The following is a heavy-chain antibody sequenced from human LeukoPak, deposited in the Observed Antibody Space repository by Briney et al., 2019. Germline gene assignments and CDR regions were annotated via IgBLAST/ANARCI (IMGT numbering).Heavy chain of an antibody. CDR1: GFTFSSYA. Sequence: GGPLRLSCAASGFTFSSYAMSWVRQAPGKGLEWVSSITSTSSYIYYADSVKGRFTISRDNAKNSLYLQMNTLRAEDTAVYYCARVAGGSHHFDYWGQGTLVTVSS. CDR2: ITSTSSYI. D-gene: IGHD1-26*01. V-gene: IGHV3-21*01. J-gene: IGHJ4*02. CDR3: ARVAGGSHHFDY.